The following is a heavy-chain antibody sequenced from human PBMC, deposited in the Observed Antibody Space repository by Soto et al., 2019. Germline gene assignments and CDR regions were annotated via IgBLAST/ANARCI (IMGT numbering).Heavy chain of an antibody. D-gene: IGHD2-2*01. CDR3: ARVRSYCSSTSCYGFDY. V-gene: IGHV1-8*01. Sequence: ASVKVSCKASGYTFTSYDINWVRQATGQGLEWMGWMNPNSGNTGYAQKFQGRVTMTRNTSISTAYMELSSLRSEDTAVYYCARVRSYCSSTSCYGFDYRGQGTLVTVSS. CDR1: GYTFTSYD. J-gene: IGHJ4*02. CDR2: MNPNSGNT.